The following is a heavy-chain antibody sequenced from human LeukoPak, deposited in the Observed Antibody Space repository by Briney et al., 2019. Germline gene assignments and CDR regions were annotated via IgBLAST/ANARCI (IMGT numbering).Heavy chain of an antibody. CDR1: GGSVSSRSYY. J-gene: IGHJ4*02. CDR2: IYYSGST. CDR3: ARLALESLDYYFDY. V-gene: IGHV4-39*01. D-gene: IGHD1-1*01. Sequence: PSETLSLTCTVSGGSVSSRSYYWGWIRQPPGKGLEWIGSIYYSGSTYYHPSFKSRVTISVDTSKNQFSLKLSSVTAADTAVYYCARLALESLDYYFDYWGQGTLVTVSS.